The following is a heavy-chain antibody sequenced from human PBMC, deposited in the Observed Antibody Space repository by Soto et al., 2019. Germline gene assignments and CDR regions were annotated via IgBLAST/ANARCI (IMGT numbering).Heavy chain of an antibody. J-gene: IGHJ5*01. CDR2: ISASGGTA. CDR1: GFMFSSYA. Sequence: SLRLSCAASGFMFSSYAMSWVRQAPGKGLEWVSSISASGGTANLADSVEGRCTISRDNSKSTLYLQMSSLRAEDTAVYYCAKLTYPSDSTGYYYERVSGWIDSWGQGTLVTVSS. CDR3: AKLTYPSDSTGYYYERVSGWIDS. V-gene: IGHV3-23*01. D-gene: IGHD3-22*01.